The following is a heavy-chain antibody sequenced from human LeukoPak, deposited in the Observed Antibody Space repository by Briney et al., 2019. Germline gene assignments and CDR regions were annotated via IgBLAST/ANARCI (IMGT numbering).Heavy chain of an antibody. CDR3: ARVRRGIAAAAHFDY. CDR2: ISAYNGNT. J-gene: IGHJ4*02. V-gene: IGHV1-18*01. D-gene: IGHD6-13*01. Sequence: ASVKVSCKASGYTFTSYGISWVRQAPGQGLEWMGWISAYNGNTNYAQKLQGRVTMTTDTSTSTAYMELRSLRSDDTAVYYCARVRRGIAAAAHFDYWGQGTLVTVSS. CDR1: GYTFTSYG.